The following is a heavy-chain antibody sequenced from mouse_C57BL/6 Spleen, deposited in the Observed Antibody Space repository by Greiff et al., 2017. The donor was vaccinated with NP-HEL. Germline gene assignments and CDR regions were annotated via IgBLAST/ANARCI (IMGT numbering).Heavy chain of an antibody. Sequence: EVQLKESGGGLVKPGGSLKLSYAASGFTFSDYGMHWVRQAPEKGLEWVAYISSGSSTIYYADTVKGRFTISRDNAKNTLFLQMTSLRSEDTAMYYCARRDDYDDAMDYWGQGTSVTVSS. CDR1: GFTFSDYG. J-gene: IGHJ4*01. CDR2: ISSGSSTI. D-gene: IGHD2-4*01. CDR3: ARRDDYDDAMDY. V-gene: IGHV5-17*01.